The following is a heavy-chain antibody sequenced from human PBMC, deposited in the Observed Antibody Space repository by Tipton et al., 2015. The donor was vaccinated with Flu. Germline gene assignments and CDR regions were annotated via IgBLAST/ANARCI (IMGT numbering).Heavy chain of an antibody. CDR3: ARRQNYYDSSSYPPGWFDP. D-gene: IGHD3-22*01. V-gene: IGHV4-39*01. Sequence: TLSLTCTVSGGSISSSNYYWGWIRQPPGKGLEWIGSIYYSGTTYYNPSLKSRVTISVDTSKNQFSLKLSSVTAADTAVYYCARRQNYYDSSSYPPGWFDPWGQGTLVTVSS. CDR1: GGSISSSNYY. J-gene: IGHJ5*02. CDR2: IYYSGTT.